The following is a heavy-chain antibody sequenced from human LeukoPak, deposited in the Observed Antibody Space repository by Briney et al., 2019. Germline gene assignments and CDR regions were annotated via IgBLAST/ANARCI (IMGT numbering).Heavy chain of an antibody. J-gene: IGHJ5*02. CDR3: ARAPRSGVGDRRGYWLDP. CDR2: ISSTGSV. D-gene: IGHD2-8*01. Sequence: SDTLSLTCTVSGGSISSGTYYWPWIRQPAGKGLEWIGRISSTGSVHYNPSLKSRVTVSADTSKNQFSLKLTAVIVADTALYFCARAPRSGVGDRRGYWLDPWGQGTLVTVSP. CDR1: GGSISSGTYY. V-gene: IGHV4-61*02.